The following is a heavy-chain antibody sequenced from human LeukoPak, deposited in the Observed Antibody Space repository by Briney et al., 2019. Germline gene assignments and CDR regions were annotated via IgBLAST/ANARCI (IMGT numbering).Heavy chain of an antibody. Sequence: GGSLRLSCAASGFTFSSYAMSWVRQAPGKGLEWVSAISGSGGSTYYADSVKGRFTISRDNPKNTLYLQMNSLRAEDTAVYYCAKDQIRITMVRGVIGYFDYWGQGTLVTVSS. D-gene: IGHD3-10*01. CDR2: ISGSGGST. CDR3: AKDQIRITMVRGVIGYFDY. J-gene: IGHJ4*02. V-gene: IGHV3-23*01. CDR1: GFTFSSYA.